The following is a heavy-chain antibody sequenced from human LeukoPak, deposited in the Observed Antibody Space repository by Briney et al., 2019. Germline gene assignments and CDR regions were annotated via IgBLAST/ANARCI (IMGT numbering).Heavy chain of an antibody. CDR3: ARGVLRYFDSGFGY. CDR2: IKQDGSER. Sequence: GGSLRLSCAAYGFTFSSYWMSWVRQAPGKGLEWVANIKQDGSERSYVDSVKGRFTISTDNAKNSLYLQMNSLRAEDTAVCYCARGVLRYFDSGFGYWGQGTLVTVSS. V-gene: IGHV3-7*01. J-gene: IGHJ4*02. D-gene: IGHD3-9*01. CDR1: GFTFSSYW.